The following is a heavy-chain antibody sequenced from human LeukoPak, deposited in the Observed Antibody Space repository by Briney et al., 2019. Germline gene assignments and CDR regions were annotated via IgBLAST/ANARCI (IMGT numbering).Heavy chain of an antibody. CDR2: IKQDGSEQ. V-gene: IGHV3-7*01. CDR3: ARVGPPYYYYYMDA. J-gene: IGHJ6*03. Sequence: GGSLRLSCSASGFTFSSSWMTWVRQAPGMGLEWVANIKQDGSEQYTADSLKGRFTISRDNDKKLLFLQMNSLRVDDTAVYYCARVGPPYYYYYMDAWGNGTTVTVSS. CDR1: GFTFSSSW.